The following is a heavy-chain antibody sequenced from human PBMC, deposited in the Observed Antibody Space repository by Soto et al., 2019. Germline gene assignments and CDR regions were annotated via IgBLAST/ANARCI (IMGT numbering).Heavy chain of an antibody. CDR2: IYHSGST. CDR1: GGSISSGGYS. J-gene: IGHJ6*02. D-gene: IGHD3-10*01. CDR3: ARAPGSGSSHYYYYGMDV. Sequence: SETLSLTCAVSGGSISSGGYSWSWIRQPPGKGLEWIGYIYHSGSTYYNPSLKSRVTISVDRSKNQFSLKLSSVTAADTAVYYCARAPGSGSSHYYYYGMDVWGQGTTVTVSS. V-gene: IGHV4-30-2*01.